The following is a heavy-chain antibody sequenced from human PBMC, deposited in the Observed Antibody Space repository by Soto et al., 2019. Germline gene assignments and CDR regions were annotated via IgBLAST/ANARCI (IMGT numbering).Heavy chain of an antibody. CDR2: ISWNSGRV. V-gene: IGHV3-9*01. CDR3: VKDAFSGLSSAEFNGDY. CDR1: GFIFDDYV. D-gene: IGHD3-3*02. J-gene: IGHJ4*02. Sequence: QLAESGGGLVQPGRSLRLSCAASGFIFDDYVMHWVRQSPGKGLEWVSGISWNSGRVGYAASVKGRFTISRDNAKNSLFLQMNSLRGEDTAFYHCVKDAFSGLSSAEFNGDYWGQGTLVTVSS.